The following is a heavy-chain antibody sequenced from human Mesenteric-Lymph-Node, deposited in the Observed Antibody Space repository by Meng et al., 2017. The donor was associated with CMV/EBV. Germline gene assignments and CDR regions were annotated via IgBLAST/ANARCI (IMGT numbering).Heavy chain of an antibody. CDR2: IYSSGST. CDR1: GFTFSSYS. D-gene: IGHD2-21*01. V-gene: IGHV3-53*01. J-gene: IGHJ3*02. Sequence: GESLKISCAASGFTFSSYSMNWVRQAPGKGLEWVSLIYSSGSTQYADSVKGRFTLSRDNSKNTLYLQMNSLRVEDTAVYYCARGCGGDCPYDIWGQGTMVTVSS. CDR3: ARGCGGDCPYDI.